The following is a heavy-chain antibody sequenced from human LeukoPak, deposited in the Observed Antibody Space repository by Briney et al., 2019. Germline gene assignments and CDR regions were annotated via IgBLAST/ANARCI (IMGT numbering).Heavy chain of an antibody. D-gene: IGHD6-19*01. CDR1: GDSINGHY. Sequence: SETLSLTCTISGDSINGHYWSWIRQPPGKRLQWFGDIHYKGSTNYNLSLKSRVTISVDTSTNHLSLNLTSVLAADTAIYYCARRDTGWNYCDYWGQGILVTVSS. CDR3: ARRDTGWNYCDY. CDR2: IHYKGST. J-gene: IGHJ4*02. V-gene: IGHV4-59*08.